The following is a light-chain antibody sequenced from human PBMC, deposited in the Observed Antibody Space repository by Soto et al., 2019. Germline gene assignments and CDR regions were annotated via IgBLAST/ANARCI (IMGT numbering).Light chain of an antibody. CDR1: HTISSY. V-gene: IGKV1-39*01. CDR3: QQGYGTPFT. J-gene: IGKJ5*01. Sequence: DIQMTQSPSSLSASVGDRVSITCRASHTISSYLNWFQQKPGEVPKLLIYTASNLQAGVPSRFSGSQSGTDFTLTISSLQPEDSATYYCQQGYGTPFTFGQGTRLEVK. CDR2: TAS.